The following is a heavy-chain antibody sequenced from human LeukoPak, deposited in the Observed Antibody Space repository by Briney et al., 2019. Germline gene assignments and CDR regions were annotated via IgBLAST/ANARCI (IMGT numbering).Heavy chain of an antibody. D-gene: IGHD2-21*02. Sequence: SETLSLTCFVSGGSISGSHWSWIRQPPGKGLEWIGYIHYGGSTDYNPSLKSRVTLSVDMSKNQISLKLSSVTAADTAVYYCARTGGDCSSGLCYYGMDVWGQGTTVTVS. CDR2: IHYGGST. CDR3: ARTGGDCSSGLCYYGMDV. J-gene: IGHJ6*02. V-gene: IGHV4-59*01. CDR1: GGSISGSH.